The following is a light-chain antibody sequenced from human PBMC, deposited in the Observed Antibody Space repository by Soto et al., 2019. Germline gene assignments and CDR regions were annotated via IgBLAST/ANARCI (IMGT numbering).Light chain of an antibody. CDR3: QQYNSYWGT. V-gene: IGKV1-5*01. Sequence: DIQMTQSPSTLSASVGDRVTITCRASQSISSWLAWYQQKPGKAPKLLIYDASSLESGVPSRFSGSGSGTEFTLNISSXQPDDFATYYCQQYNSYWGTFGQGTKVDIK. J-gene: IGKJ1*01. CDR1: QSISSW. CDR2: DAS.